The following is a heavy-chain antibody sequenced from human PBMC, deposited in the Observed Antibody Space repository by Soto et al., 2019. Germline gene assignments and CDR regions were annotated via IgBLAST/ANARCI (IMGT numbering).Heavy chain of an antibody. D-gene: IGHD3-16*02. J-gene: IGHJ4*02. Sequence: ASVKVSCKASGYTFTSYAMHWVRQAPGQRLEWMGWINAGNGNTKYSQKFQGRVTITRDTSASTVYMELSSLRSEDTAVYYCAREAPDMITFGGVIVSGGFYDYWGQGTLVTVSS. CDR2: INAGNGNT. CDR1: GYTFTSYA. V-gene: IGHV1-3*01. CDR3: AREAPDMITFGGVIVSGGFYDY.